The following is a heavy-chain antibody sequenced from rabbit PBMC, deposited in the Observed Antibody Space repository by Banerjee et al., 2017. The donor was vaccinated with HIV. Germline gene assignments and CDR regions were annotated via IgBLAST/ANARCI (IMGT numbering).Heavy chain of an antibody. D-gene: IGHD4-1*01. J-gene: IGHJ4*01. CDR3: ARIDPRYYSSDWDYFNL. CDR1: GIDFSSYY. V-gene: IGHV1S43*01. Sequence: QQQLEESGGGLVKPGGTLTLTCKASGIDFSSYYMNWVRQAPGKGLEWIGRIYAGKGSSDYANWVNGRFTISSDSAQNTVDLQMNSLTAADTATYFCARIDPRYYSSDWDYFNLWGPGTLVTVS. CDR2: IYAGKGSS.